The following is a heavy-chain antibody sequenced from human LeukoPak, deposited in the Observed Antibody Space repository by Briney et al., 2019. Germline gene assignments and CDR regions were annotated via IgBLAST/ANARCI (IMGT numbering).Heavy chain of an antibody. D-gene: IGHD2-2*01. J-gene: IGHJ1*01. CDR3: ARAEYSASWFGYFQY. Sequence: GRSLRLSCAASGFTFSNYAMHWVRQAPGKGLEWVVVISYDGSSKYYADFVKGRFIVPRDNSKNTLYLQLNRLREEDTAVYYCARAEYSASWFGYFQYWGQGTLLTVPS. V-gene: IGHV3-30-3*01. CDR1: GFTFSNYA. CDR2: ISYDGSSK.